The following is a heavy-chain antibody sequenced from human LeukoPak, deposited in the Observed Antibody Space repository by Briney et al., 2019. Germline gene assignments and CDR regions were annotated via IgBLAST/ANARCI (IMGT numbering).Heavy chain of an antibody. CDR2: LNHSGST. CDR3: ARGGMTTVTTTRNYFDY. V-gene: IGHV4-34*01. D-gene: IGHD4-17*01. Sequence: SETLSLTCAVYGGSFSGYYWSWIRQPPGKGLEWIGELNHSGSTNYNPSLKSRVTISVDTSKNQFSLKLSSVTAADTAVYYCARGGMTTVTTTRNYFDYWGQGTLVTVSS. CDR1: GGSFSGYY. J-gene: IGHJ4*02.